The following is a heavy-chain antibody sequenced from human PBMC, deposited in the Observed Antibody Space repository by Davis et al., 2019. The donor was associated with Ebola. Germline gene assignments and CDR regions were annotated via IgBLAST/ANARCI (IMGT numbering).Heavy chain of an antibody. CDR1: GYSFTSYW. CDR2: IYPGDSDT. V-gene: IGHV5-51*01. J-gene: IGHJ3*02. CDR3: ARPHYNWNYGPLGGGGAFDI. Sequence: GESLKISCKGSGYSFTSYWIGWVRQMPGKGLEWMGIIYPGDSDTRYSPSFQGQVTISADKSISTAYLQWSSLKASDTAMYYCARPHYNWNYGPLGGGGAFDIWGQGTMVTVSS. D-gene: IGHD1-7*01.